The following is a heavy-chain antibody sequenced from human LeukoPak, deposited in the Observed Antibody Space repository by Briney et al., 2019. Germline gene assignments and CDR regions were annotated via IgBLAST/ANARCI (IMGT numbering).Heavy chain of an antibody. CDR2: ISGSGDST. J-gene: IGHJ3*02. CDR1: GFTFSSYA. Sequence: GGSLRLSCAASGFTFSSYAMSWVRQAPGKGLEWVSSISGSGDSTDSADPVKGRFTISRDNSKNMLYLQMNSLRTEDTAVYSCAKDSRLFTGGVFAIWGQGIMVTVSS. CDR3: AKDSRLFTGGVFAI. D-gene: IGHD3-16*01. V-gene: IGHV3-23*01.